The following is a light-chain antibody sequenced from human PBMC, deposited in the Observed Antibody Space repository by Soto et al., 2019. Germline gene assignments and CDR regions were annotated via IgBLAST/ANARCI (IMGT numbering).Light chain of an antibody. Sequence: ETVLTQSPGTLSLSPGERATLSCRASQSVSSNSLAWYQQRPGQAPRLLIYGASTRATGIPDRFSGSGSGTDFTLTVSRLEPDDFAVYYCQQYGTSPSWTFGQGTKVDIK. CDR3: QQYGTSPSWT. J-gene: IGKJ1*01. CDR2: GAS. CDR1: QSVSSNS. V-gene: IGKV3-20*01.